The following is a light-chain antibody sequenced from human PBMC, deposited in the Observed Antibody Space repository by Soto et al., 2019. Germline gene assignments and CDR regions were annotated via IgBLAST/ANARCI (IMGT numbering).Light chain of an antibody. CDR2: GNS. J-gene: IGLJ1*01. CDR1: SSNIGAGYD. Sequence: QSVLTQPPSVSGAPGQRVTISCTGSSSNIGAGYDVHWYQQLPGTAPKLLMYGNSNRPSGVPDRFYGSKSGTSASLAITGLQAEDEADYYCQSYDSSLSGSEVFGTGTKVTVL. CDR3: QSYDSSLSGSEV. V-gene: IGLV1-40*01.